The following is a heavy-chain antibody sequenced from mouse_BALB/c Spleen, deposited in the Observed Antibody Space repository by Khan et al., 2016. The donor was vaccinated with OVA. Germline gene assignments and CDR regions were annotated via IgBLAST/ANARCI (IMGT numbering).Heavy chain of an antibody. J-gene: IGHJ2*01. D-gene: IGHD1-1*01. CDR3: ARTDYYGSSYYFDY. CDR2: IDPYNGAT. V-gene: IGHV1S135*01. CDR1: GYSFTDYN. Sequence: EVQLQESGPELVKPGASVKVSCKASGYSFTDYNMFWVKQSHGKSLEWIGYIDPYNGATSYNQKFKGKATLTVDKSSSTAFMHLSSLTSEDSAVFYCARTDYYGSSYYFDYWGQGTTLTVSS.